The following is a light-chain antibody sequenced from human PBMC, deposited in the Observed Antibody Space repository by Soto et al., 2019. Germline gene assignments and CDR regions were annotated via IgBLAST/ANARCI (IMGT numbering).Light chain of an antibody. Sequence: EIVMTQSPATLSVSPGERATLSCRASQRVSSNLAWYQQKPGQAPRLLIYGASARATGFPARFSGSGSGTEFTLTISSLQSEDFAVYYCQQYYNWPRTFGQGTKVEIK. CDR1: QRVSSN. CDR3: QQYYNWPRT. V-gene: IGKV3-15*01. J-gene: IGKJ1*01. CDR2: GAS.